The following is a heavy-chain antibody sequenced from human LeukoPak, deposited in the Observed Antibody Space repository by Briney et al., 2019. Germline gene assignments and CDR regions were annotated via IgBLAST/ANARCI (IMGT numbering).Heavy chain of an antibody. CDR1: GGTFSSYA. V-gene: IGHV1-69*01. CDR3: ARGIAARQGAFDI. CDR2: IIPIFGTA. D-gene: IGHD6-6*01. Sequence: ASMKVSCKASGGTFSSYAISWVRQAPGQGLEWMGGIIPIFGTANYAQKFQGRVTITADESTSTAYMELSSLRSEDTAVYYCARGIAARQGAFDIWGQGTMVTVSS. J-gene: IGHJ3*02.